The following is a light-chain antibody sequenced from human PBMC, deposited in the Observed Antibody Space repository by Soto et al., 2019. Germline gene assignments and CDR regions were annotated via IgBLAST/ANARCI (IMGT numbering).Light chain of an antibody. Sequence: DIQMTQSPSSLSASVGDSITITCRACQNIGSYLNWYQQRPGKPPKVLIHSASSLQSGVPSRFSGSGFGTEFTLTISSLQSEDFATYYCQESHSTPRMTFGGGTKVEIK. CDR2: SAS. CDR3: QESHSTPRMT. J-gene: IGKJ4*01. CDR1: QNIGSY. V-gene: IGKV1-39*01.